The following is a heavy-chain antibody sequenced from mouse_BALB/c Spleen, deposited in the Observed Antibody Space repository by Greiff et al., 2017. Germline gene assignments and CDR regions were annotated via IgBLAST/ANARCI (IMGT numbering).Heavy chain of an antibody. V-gene: IGHV1S81*02. CDR3: ARGDGSEFAY. CDR1: GYTFTSYW. D-gene: IGHD1-1*01. Sequence: QVQLQQPGAELVKPGASVKLSCKASGYTFTSYWMHWVKQRPGQGLEWIGEINPSNGRTNYNEKFKSKATLTVDKSSSTAYMQLSSLTSEDSAVYYCARGDGSEFAYWGQGTLVTVSA. J-gene: IGHJ3*01. CDR2: INPSNGRT.